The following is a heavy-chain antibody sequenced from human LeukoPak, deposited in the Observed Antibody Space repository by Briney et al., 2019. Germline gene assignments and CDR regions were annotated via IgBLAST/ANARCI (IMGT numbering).Heavy chain of an antibody. CDR1: GGSISSGGYS. CDR3: ARGGNSDFDY. V-gene: IGHV4-30-2*01. Sequence: SETLPLTCAVSGGSISSGGYSWSWIRQPPGKGLEWIGYIYHSGSTYYNPSLKSRVTISVDRSKNQLSLKLSSVTAADTAVYYCARGGNSDFDYWGQGTLVTVSS. D-gene: IGHD4-23*01. CDR2: IYHSGST. J-gene: IGHJ4*02.